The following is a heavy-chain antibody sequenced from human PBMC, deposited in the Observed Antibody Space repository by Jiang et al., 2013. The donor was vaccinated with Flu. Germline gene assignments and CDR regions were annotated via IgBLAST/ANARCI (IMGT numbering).Heavy chain of an antibody. CDR1: GYTFTTYG. Sequence: SGAEVKKPGASVKVSCKASGYTFTTYGVSWVRQAPGQGLKWVGRVIPMIGITTYTENLQGRVTITADKSTSTAHLELNNLTSEDTAVYYCARGGNGGYPGYFDSWGQGTLVTVSS. V-gene: IGHV1-69*04. CDR3: ARGGNGGYPGYFDS. J-gene: IGHJ4*02. D-gene: IGHD3-22*01. CDR2: VIPMIGIT.